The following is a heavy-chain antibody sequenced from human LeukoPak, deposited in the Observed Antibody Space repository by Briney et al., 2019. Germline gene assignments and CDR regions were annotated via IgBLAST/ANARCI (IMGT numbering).Heavy chain of an antibody. Sequence: KPGGSLRLSCATSGFTFRDYSMSWIRQPPGKGLEWIGYIHYSGSTNYNPSLKSRVTISVDASKNQLSLKLTSVTAADTAVYYCARLQPGKMGDYWGQGTLVTVSS. J-gene: IGHJ4*02. V-gene: IGHV4-59*08. D-gene: IGHD1-26*01. CDR1: GFTFRDYS. CDR2: IHYSGST. CDR3: ARLQPGKMGDY.